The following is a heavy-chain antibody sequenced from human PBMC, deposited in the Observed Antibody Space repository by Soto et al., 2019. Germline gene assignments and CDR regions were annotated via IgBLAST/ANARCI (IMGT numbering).Heavy chain of an antibody. D-gene: IGHD2-15*01. CDR3: AKAWGYCSGGSCYSNYYYYYGMDV. V-gene: IGHV3-23*01. CDR2: ISGSGGST. Sequence: GVSLRLSCAASGFTFSSYAMSWVRQAQGKGLEWVSAISGSGGSTYYADSVKGRFTISRDNSKNTLYLQMNSLRAEDTAVYYCAKAWGYCSGGSCYSNYYYYYGMDVWGQGTTVTVSS. CDR1: GFTFSSYA. J-gene: IGHJ6*02.